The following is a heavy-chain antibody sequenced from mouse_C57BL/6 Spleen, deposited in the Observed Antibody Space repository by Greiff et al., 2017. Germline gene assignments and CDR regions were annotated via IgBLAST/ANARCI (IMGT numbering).Heavy chain of an antibody. D-gene: IGHD4-1*02. CDR3: ARPQLGLDY. J-gene: IGHJ2*01. CDR2: ISSGGSYT. Sequence: EVHLVESGGDLVKPGGSLKLSCAASGFTFSSYGMSWVRQTPDKRLEWVATISSGGSYTYYPASVKGRFTISRDNAKNTLYLQMSSLKSEDTAMXYCARPQLGLDYWGQGTTLTVSS. CDR1: GFTFSSYG. V-gene: IGHV5-6*01.